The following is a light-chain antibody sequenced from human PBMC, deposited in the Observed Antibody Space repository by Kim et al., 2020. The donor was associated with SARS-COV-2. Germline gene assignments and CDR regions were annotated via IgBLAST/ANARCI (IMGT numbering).Light chain of an antibody. CDR2: GAS. Sequence: PGERAPLSCRASERISINLAWYQQKPGQPPRLLMYGASTRATGVPARFSGGGSGTEFTLTISSLQSDDCAIYYCQQYDDWPPITFGGGTKVDIK. CDR3: QQYDDWPPIT. CDR1: ERISIN. V-gene: IGKV3-15*01. J-gene: IGKJ4*01.